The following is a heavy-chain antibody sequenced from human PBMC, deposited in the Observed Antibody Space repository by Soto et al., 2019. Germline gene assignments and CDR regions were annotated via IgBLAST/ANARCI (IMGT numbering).Heavy chain of an antibody. V-gene: IGHV1-69*13. CDR1: GGTFSSYA. Sequence: VKVSCKASGGTFSSYAISWVRQAPGQGLEWMGGIIPIFGTANYAQKFQGRVTITADESTSTAYMELSSLRSEDTAVYYCAIYQKPYYYYGMDVWGQGTTVTVSS. CDR3: AIYQKPYYYYGMDV. CDR2: IIPIFGTA. J-gene: IGHJ6*02.